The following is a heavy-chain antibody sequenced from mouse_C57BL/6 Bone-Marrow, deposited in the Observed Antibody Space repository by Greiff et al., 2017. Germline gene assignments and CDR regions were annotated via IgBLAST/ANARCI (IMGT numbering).Heavy chain of an antibody. Sequence: QVHVKQSGAELVKPGASVKLSCKASGYTFTSYWMHWVKQRPGQGLEWIGMIHPNSGSTNYNEKFKSKATLTVDKSSSTAYMQLSSLTSEDSAVYYCARCRAWFAYWGQGTLVTVSA. D-gene: IGHD6-1*01. CDR3: ARCRAWFAY. V-gene: IGHV1-64*01. CDR2: IHPNSGST. J-gene: IGHJ3*01. CDR1: GYTFTSYW.